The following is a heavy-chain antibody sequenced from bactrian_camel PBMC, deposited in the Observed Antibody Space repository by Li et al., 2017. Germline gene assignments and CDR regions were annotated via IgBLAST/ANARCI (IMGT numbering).Heavy chain of an antibody. CDR3: ATDRYPPGYCVGGKCYSCDS. Sequence: HVQLVESGGGSVQPGGSLRLSCVASGSTGRINYMGWFRQTPGKEREEVAAIGSDGIASYTDSVKGRFTISQDNARDNLYLQMDALTPNDSATYHCATDRYPPGYCVGGKCYSCDSWGQGTQVTVS. CDR2: IGSDGIA. CDR1: GSTGRINY. J-gene: IGHJ6*01. D-gene: IGHD7*01. V-gene: IGHV3S53*01.